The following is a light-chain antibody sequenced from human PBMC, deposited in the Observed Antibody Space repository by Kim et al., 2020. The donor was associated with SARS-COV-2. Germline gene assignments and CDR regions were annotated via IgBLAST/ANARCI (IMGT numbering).Light chain of an antibody. J-gene: IGKJ4*01. Sequence: PGERATLSCRASQTVSTSYLAWYQQKPGQAPRLLINDASRRATGIPDRFSGSGSGTDFTLTISRLEPEDFAVYYCQQYASSTTTFGGGTKVDIK. CDR3: QQYASSTTT. CDR1: QTVSTSY. CDR2: DAS. V-gene: IGKV3-20*01.